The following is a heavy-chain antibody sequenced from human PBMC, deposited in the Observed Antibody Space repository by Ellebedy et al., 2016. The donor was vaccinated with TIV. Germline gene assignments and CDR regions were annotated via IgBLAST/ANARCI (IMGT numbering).Heavy chain of an antibody. CDR2: MNPNSGNT. D-gene: IGHD2-2*01. J-gene: IGHJ6*02. CDR1: GYTFTSYD. Sequence: AASVKVSCKASGYTFTSYDINWVRQATGQGLEWMGWMNPNSGNTGYAQKFQGRVTITRDTSASTAYMELSSLRSEDTAVYYCARYCSSTSCIFYGMDVWGQGTTVTVSS. CDR3: ARYCSSTSCIFYGMDV. V-gene: IGHV1-8*01.